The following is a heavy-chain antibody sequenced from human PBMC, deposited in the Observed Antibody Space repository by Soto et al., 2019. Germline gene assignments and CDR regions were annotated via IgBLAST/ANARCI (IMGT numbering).Heavy chain of an antibody. Sequence: GASVKASCKASGYTFTSYGISWVRQAPGQGLEWMGWISAYNGNTNYAQKLQGRVTMTTDTSTSTAYMELRSLRSDDTAVYYCAREALSKQQLVFDFTGQGTLVTVSS. CDR1: GYTFTSYG. J-gene: IGHJ4*02. CDR2: ISAYNGNT. CDR3: AREALSKQQLVFDF. D-gene: IGHD6-13*01. V-gene: IGHV1-18*01.